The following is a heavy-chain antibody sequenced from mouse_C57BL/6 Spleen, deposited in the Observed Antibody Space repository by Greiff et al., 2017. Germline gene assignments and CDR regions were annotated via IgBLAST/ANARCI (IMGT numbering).Heavy chain of an antibody. CDR3: ARPGFRGMDY. Sequence: VQLKQSGPELVKPGASVKISCKASGYTFTDYYMNWVKQSHGKSLEWIGDINPNNGGTSYNQKFKGKATLTVDKSSSTAYMELRSLTSEDSAVYYCARPGFRGMDYWGQGTSVTVSS. CDR1: GYTFTDYY. J-gene: IGHJ4*01. V-gene: IGHV1-26*01. CDR2: INPNNGGT.